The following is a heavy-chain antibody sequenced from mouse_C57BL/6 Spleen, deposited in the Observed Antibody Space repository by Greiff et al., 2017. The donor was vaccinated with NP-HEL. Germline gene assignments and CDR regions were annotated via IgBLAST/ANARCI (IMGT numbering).Heavy chain of an antibody. CDR1: GYTFTDYY. CDR3: ARGGTAQALYAMDY. D-gene: IGHD3-2*02. Sequence: EVQLQQSGPVLVKPGASVKMSCKASGYTFTDYYMNWVKQSHGKSLEWIGVINPYNGGTSYNQKFKGKATLTVDKSSSTAYMELNSLTSEDSAVYYCARGGTAQALYAMDYWGQGTSVTVSS. CDR2: INPYNGGT. J-gene: IGHJ4*01. V-gene: IGHV1-19*01.